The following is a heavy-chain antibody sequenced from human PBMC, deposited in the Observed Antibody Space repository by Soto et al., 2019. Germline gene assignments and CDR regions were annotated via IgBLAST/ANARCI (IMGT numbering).Heavy chain of an antibody. CDR2: ISVTGAST. CDR1: GLTFSGSA. D-gene: IGHD6-13*01. V-gene: IGHV3-23*01. CDR3: AKIRSIAAAFSDY. Sequence: PVGSLRLSCAASGLTFSGSAMSWVRQAPGKGLEWVSSISVTGASTYYADSVQGRFTVSRDNSKDTFFLEMNSLRAEDTAVYFCAKIRSIAAAFSDYWGQGTLVTVSS. J-gene: IGHJ4*02.